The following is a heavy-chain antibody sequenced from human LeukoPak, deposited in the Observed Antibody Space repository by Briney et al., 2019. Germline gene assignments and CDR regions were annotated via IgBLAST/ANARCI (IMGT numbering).Heavy chain of an antibody. CDR3: ARAVDTATGLYYFDY. J-gene: IGHJ4*02. V-gene: IGHV1-69*04. CDR1: GGTFSSYA. D-gene: IGHD5-18*01. CDR2: IIPILGIA. Sequence: SVKVSCKASGGTFSSYAISWVRQAPGQGLEWMGRIIPILGIANYARKFQGRVTITADKSTSTAYMELSSLRSEDTAVYYCARAVDTATGLYYFDYWGQGTLVTVSS.